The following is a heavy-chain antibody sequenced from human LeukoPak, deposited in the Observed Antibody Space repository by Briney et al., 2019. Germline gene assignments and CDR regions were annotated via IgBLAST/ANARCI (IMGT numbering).Heavy chain of an antibody. D-gene: IGHD3-10*01. CDR3: ARGGGMVRGVIDPFDY. Sequence: SETLSLTCTVSGYSISSGYYWGWIRQPPGKGLEWIGSIYHSGSTYYNPSLKSRVTISVDTSKNQFSLKLSSVTAADTAVYYCARGGGMVRGVIDPFDYWGQGTLLTVSS. CDR1: GYSISSGYY. V-gene: IGHV4-38-2*02. J-gene: IGHJ4*02. CDR2: IYHSGST.